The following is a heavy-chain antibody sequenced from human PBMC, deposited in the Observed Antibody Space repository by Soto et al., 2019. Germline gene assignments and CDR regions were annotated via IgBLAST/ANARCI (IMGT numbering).Heavy chain of an antibody. CDR2: IRNRGSDL. CDR1: GFILSDYR. Sequence: QVQLVESGGGLVKPGGSLRLSCAASGFILSDYRMTWIRQAPGKGLEWISHIRNRGSDLFHADSVKGRFTISRDDSKNSLYLQMSSLRVDDTAVYYCTGTEGCVNGLCSTHLDVWGHGTSVTVSS. D-gene: IGHD2-8*01. V-gene: IGHV3-11*01. J-gene: IGHJ6*02. CDR3: TGTEGCVNGLCSTHLDV.